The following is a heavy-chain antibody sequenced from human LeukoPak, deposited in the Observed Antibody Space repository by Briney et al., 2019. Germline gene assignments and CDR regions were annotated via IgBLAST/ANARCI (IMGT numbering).Heavy chain of an antibody. CDR1: GGSISSGDYY. J-gene: IGHJ4*02. V-gene: IGHV4-30-4*01. CDR3: ARDGSQGFGELLASRHFDY. Sequence: SETLSLTCTVSGGSISSGDYYWSWIRQPPGKGLEWIGYIYYSGSTYYNPSLKSRVTISVDTSKNQFSLKLSSVTAADTAVYYCARDGSQGFGELLASRHFDYWGQGTLVTVSS. CDR2: IYYSGST. D-gene: IGHD3-10*01.